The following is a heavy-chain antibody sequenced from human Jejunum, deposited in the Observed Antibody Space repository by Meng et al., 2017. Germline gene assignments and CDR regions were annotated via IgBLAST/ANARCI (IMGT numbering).Heavy chain of an antibody. Sequence: GGSLRLSCTASGFTFSNYGMHWVRQAPGKGLERVAVIWYDGNEKRYVDSVKGRFTISRDNSKNTLYLEMNSLRDEDSAIYYCARSTGTSTSWYSLDCWGQGTRVTVSS. D-gene: IGHD4-17*01. J-gene: IGHJ4*02. V-gene: IGHV3-33*01. CDR3: ARSTGTSTSWYSLDC. CDR1: GFTFSNYG. CDR2: IWYDGNEK.